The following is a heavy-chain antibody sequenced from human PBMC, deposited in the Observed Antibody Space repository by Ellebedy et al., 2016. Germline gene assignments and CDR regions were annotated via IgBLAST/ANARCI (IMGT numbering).Heavy chain of an antibody. J-gene: IGHJ4*02. D-gene: IGHD3-22*01. Sequence: GGSLRLXCAASGFTFSSYSMNWVRQAPGKGLEWVSYISSSSSTIYYADSVKGRFTISRDNAKNSLYLQMNSLRDEDTAVYYCARGPPRITMIVVVITEGYFDYWGQGNLVTVSS. V-gene: IGHV3-48*02. CDR2: ISSSSSTI. CDR1: GFTFSSYS. CDR3: ARGPPRITMIVVVITEGYFDY.